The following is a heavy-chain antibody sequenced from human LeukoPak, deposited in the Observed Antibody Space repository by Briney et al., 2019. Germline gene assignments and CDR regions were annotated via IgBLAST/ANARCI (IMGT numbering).Heavy chain of an antibody. CDR2: INSHADST. Sequence: PGGSLRLSCAASGFTFGIFTMSWVRQAPGKGLEWISTINSHADSTYYADSVKGRFVISRDNSRNTLLLKMNSLRAEDTAVYYCAKDGLCPDVCPTQIAVAGYFDSWGQGIRVTVSS. V-gene: IGHV3-23*01. J-gene: IGHJ4*02. CDR1: GFTFGIFT. D-gene: IGHD6-19*01. CDR3: AKDGLCPDVCPTQIAVAGYFDS.